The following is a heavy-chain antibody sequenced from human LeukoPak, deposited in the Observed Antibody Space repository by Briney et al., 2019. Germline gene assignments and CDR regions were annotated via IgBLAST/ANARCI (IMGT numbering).Heavy chain of an antibody. D-gene: IGHD3-22*01. J-gene: IGHJ4*02. V-gene: IGHV3-7*01. CDR1: GFTFSNYW. CDR3: ATDTGDYYDSSGYYKDY. CDR2: IKQDGSEK. Sequence: PGGSLRLSCAASGFTFSNYWMSWVRQAPGKGLEWVANIKQDGSEKYYVDSVKGRFTISRDNAKNSLYLQMNSLRAEDTAVYYCATDTGDYYDSSGYYKDYWGQGTLVTVSS.